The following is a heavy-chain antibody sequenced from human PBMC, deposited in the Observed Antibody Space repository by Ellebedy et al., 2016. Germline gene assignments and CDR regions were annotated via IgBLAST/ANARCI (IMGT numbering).Heavy chain of an antibody. CDR3: AREWYYYGSGSYYNVGGWFDP. CDR2: IIPIFGTA. J-gene: IGHJ5*02. CDR1: GGTFSSYA. D-gene: IGHD3-10*01. V-gene: IGHV1-69*13. Sequence: SVKVSXXASGGTFSSYAISWVRQAPGQGLEWMGGIIPIFGTANYAQKFQGRVTITADESTSTAYMELSSLRSEDTAVYYCAREWYYYGSGSYYNVGGWFDPWGQGTLVTVSS.